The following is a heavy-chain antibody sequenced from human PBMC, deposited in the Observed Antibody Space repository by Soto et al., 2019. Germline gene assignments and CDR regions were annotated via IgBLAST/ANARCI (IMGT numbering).Heavy chain of an antibody. V-gene: IGHV4-59*08. CDR1: GGSISSYY. Sequence: SETLSLTCPVSGGSISSYYLSWIRQPPGKGLEWIGYIYYSGSTNYNPSLKSRVTISVDTSKNQFSLRLSSVTAADTAVYYCARRYGTTFDYWGQGTLVTVSS. CDR2: IYYSGST. D-gene: IGHD1-1*01. CDR3: ARRYGTTFDY. J-gene: IGHJ4*02.